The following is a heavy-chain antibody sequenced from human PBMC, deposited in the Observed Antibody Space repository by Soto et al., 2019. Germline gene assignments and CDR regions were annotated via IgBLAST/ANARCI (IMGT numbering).Heavy chain of an antibody. J-gene: IGHJ5*02. CDR3: AREYDFWSGYYVRVGWFDP. V-gene: IGHV1-18*04. Sequence: ASVKVSCKASGYTFTSYGISWVRQAPGQGLEWMGWISAYNGNTNYAQKLQGRVTMTTDTSTSTAYMELRSLRSDDTAVYYCAREYDFWSGYYVRVGWFDPWGQGNLVTVSS. CDR1: GYTFTSYG. D-gene: IGHD3-3*01. CDR2: ISAYNGNT.